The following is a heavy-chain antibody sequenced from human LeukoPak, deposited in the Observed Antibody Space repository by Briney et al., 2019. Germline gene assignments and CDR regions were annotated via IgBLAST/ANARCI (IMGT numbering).Heavy chain of an antibody. Sequence: ASVTVSCKASGGTFSSYAISWVRQAPGQGLEWMGGIIPIFGTANYAQKFQGRVTITTDESTSTAYMELSSLRSEDTAVYYCARSAVVTLYYFDYWGQGTLVTVSS. CDR3: ARSAVVTLYYFDY. CDR1: GGTFSSYA. D-gene: IGHD3-22*01. CDR2: IIPIFGTA. V-gene: IGHV1-69*05. J-gene: IGHJ4*02.